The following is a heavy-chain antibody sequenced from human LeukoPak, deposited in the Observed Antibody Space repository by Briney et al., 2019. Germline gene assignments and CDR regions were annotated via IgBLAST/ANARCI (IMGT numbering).Heavy chain of an antibody. Sequence: AGRSLRLSCAASGFTFSSYAMHWVRQAPGKGLEWVAVISYDGSNKYYADSVKGRFTISRDNSKNTLYLQMNSLRAEDTAVYYCARGSPPGAFDIWGQGTMVTVSS. D-gene: IGHD1-26*01. J-gene: IGHJ3*02. CDR3: ARGSPPGAFDI. CDR2: ISYDGSNK. V-gene: IGHV3-30-3*01. CDR1: GFTFSSYA.